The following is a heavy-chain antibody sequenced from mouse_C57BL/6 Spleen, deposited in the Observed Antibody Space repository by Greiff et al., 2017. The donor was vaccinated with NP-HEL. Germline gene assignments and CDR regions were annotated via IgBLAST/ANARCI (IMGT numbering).Heavy chain of an antibody. CDR1: GYTFTDYE. CDR3: TRWTFAY. V-gene: IGHV1-15*01. J-gene: IGHJ3*01. CDR2: IDPETGGT. Sequence: QVQLKQSGAELVRPGASVTLSCKASGYTFTDYEMHWVKQTPVHGLAWIGAIDPETGGTAYNQKFKGKAILTADKSSSTAYMELRSLTSEDSAVYYCTRWTFAYWGQGTLVTVSA.